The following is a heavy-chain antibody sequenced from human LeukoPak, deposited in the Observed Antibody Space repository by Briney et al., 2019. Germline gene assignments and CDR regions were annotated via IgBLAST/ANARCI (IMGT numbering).Heavy chain of an antibody. Sequence: PSETLSLTCAVYVGSFSGYYWSWIRQPPGKGLEWIGEINHSGSTNYNSSLKSRVTISVDTSKNQFSLKLSSVTAADTAVYFCASGAADGYNFGFDYWGQGTLAAVSS. CDR2: INHSGST. D-gene: IGHD5-24*01. CDR3: ASGAADGYNFGFDY. J-gene: IGHJ4*02. V-gene: IGHV4-34*01. CDR1: VGSFSGYY.